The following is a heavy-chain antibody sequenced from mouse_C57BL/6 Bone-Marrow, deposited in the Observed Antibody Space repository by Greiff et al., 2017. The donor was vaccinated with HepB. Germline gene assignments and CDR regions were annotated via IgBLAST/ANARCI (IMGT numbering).Heavy chain of an antibody. V-gene: IGHV3-6*01. Sequence: EVKLEESGPGLVKPSQSLSLTCSVTGYSITSGYYWNWIRQFPGNKLEWMGYISYDGSNNYNPSLKNRISITRDTSKNQFFLKLNSVTTEDTATYYCAMTGDSLYFDYWGQGTTLTVSS. CDR1: GYSITSGYY. CDR3: AMTGDSLYFDY. CDR2: ISYDGSN. J-gene: IGHJ2*01.